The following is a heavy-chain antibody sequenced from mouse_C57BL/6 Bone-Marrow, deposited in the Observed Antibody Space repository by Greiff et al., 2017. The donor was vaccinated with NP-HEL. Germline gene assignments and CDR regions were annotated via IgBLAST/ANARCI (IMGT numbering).Heavy chain of an antibody. D-gene: IGHD2-2*01. Sequence: VQLKQPGAELVMPGASVKLSCTASGYTFTSYWMHWVKQRPGQGLEWIGEIDPSDSYTNYNQKFKGKSTLTVDKSSSTAYMQLSSLTSEDSAVYYCAREEVRDYFDYWGQGTTLTVSS. CDR2: IDPSDSYT. J-gene: IGHJ2*01. V-gene: IGHV1-69*01. CDR1: GYTFTSYW. CDR3: AREEVRDYFDY.